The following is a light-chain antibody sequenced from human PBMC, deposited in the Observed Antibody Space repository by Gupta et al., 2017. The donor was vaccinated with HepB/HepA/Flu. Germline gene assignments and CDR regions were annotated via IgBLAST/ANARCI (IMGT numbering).Light chain of an antibody. V-gene: IGLV3-19*01. Sequence: SSVLTQDPAVSVALGQTARITCQGDSLRSYYASWYQQQPGQAPELVIYGKNNRPSGIPDRFSGSSSGNTASLTITGAQAEDEADYYCNARDSSGNHWVFGGGTKLTVL. CDR3: NARDSSGNHWV. J-gene: IGLJ3*02. CDR2: GKN. CDR1: SLRSYY.